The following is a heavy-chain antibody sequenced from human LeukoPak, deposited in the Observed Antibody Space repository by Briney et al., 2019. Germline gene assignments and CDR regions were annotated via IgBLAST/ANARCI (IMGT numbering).Heavy chain of an antibody. CDR1: GYTFTSYG. V-gene: IGHV1-18*01. CDR2: ISAYNGNT. J-gene: IGHJ5*02. D-gene: IGHD6-13*01. Sequence: ASVKVSCKASGYTFTSYGISWVRQAPGQGLEWMGWISAYNGNTNYAQKLQGRVTMTTDTSTSTAYMELRSPRSDDTAVYYCARVDRSSSWYGAIVNWFDPWGQGTLVTVSS. CDR3: ARVDRSSSWYGAIVNWFDP.